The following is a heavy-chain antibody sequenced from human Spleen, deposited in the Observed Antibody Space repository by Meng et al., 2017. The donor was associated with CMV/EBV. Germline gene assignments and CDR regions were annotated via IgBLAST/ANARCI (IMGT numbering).Heavy chain of an antibody. V-gene: IGHV3-23*01. CDR3: TTSPFDP. D-gene: IGHD1-14*01. CDR2: ISGGGTVT. CDR1: GFTLSSYV. Sequence: GGSLRLSCAASGFTLSSYVMSWVRQAPGKGLEWVSTISGGGTVTYYADSVKGRFTISTANSKNTLYLHMSSLRADDTAVYYCTTSPFDPWGQGTQVTVSS. J-gene: IGHJ5*02.